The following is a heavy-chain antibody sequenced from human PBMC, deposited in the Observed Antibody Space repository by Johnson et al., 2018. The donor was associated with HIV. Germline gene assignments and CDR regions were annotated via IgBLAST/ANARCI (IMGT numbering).Heavy chain of an antibody. CDR2: IKEPGSWT. Sequence: VQLVESGGGLVQPGGSLRLSCAASGFTFSGSWMSWVRQAPGKGLAWVANIKEPGSWTYYVDTLKGRFTISSDNAKNSVYLQMNSLRAEDTAVYYCARALGSAFDIWGQGTMVTVSS. CDR1: GFTFSGSW. V-gene: IGHV3-7*05. CDR3: ARALGSAFDI. J-gene: IGHJ3*02.